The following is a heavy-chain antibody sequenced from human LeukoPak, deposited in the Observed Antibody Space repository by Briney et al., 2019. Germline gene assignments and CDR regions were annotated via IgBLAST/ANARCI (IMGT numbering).Heavy chain of an antibody. CDR1: GYTFTSYY. D-gene: IGHD1-26*01. J-gene: IGHJ3*02. CDR3: ARDPWGEGATLAFDI. V-gene: IGHV1-46*01. Sequence: ASVKVSCKASGYTFTSYYMHWVRQAPGQGLEWMGLINPSGSSTSYAQKFQGRVTMTRDMSTSTVYMELSSLRSEDTAVYYCARDPWGEGATLAFDIWGQGTMVTVSS. CDR2: INPSGSST.